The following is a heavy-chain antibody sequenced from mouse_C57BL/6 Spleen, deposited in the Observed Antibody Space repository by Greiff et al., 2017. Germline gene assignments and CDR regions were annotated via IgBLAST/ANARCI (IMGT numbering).Heavy chain of an antibody. CDR3: ALYYGNSLGAY. V-gene: IGHV1-69*01. CDR2: IDHSDSYT. J-gene: IGHJ3*01. CDR1: GYTFTSYW. Sequence: VQLQQPGAELVMPGASVKLSCKASGYTFTSYWMHWVKQRPGQGLEWIGEIDHSDSYTNYNQKFKGKSTLTVDKSSSTAYMQLSSLTSEDSAVYYCALYYGNSLGAYWCQGTLVTVSA. D-gene: IGHD2-1*01.